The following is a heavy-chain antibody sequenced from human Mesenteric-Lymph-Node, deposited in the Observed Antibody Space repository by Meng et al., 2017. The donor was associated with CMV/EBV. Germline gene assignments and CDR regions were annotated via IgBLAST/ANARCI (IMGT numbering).Heavy chain of an antibody. CDR2: ISSSSTSI. Sequence: GESLKISCAASGFTFSSYAMSWVRQAPGKGLEWISYISSSSTSIDYADSVKGRFTISRDNAKNSLYLQMYSLRADDTAVYYCARAQWSDALDIWGQGTMVTVSS. D-gene: IGHD6-19*01. CDR3: ARAQWSDALDI. V-gene: IGHV3-48*04. CDR1: GFTFSSYA. J-gene: IGHJ3*02.